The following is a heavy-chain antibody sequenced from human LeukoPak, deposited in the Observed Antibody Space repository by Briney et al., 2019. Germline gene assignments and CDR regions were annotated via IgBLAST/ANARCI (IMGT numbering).Heavy chain of an antibody. Sequence: PSETLSLTCTVSGGSVSDYFWSWIRQPPGRGLEWIGYIYYSGSTNYNPSLKSRVTISVDTSKNQFSLKLSSVTAADTAMYYCARGSGWYAYWGQGTLVTVSS. CDR3: ARGSGWYAY. J-gene: IGHJ4*02. D-gene: IGHD6-19*01. CDR2: IYYSGST. CDR1: GGSVSDYF. V-gene: IGHV4-59*02.